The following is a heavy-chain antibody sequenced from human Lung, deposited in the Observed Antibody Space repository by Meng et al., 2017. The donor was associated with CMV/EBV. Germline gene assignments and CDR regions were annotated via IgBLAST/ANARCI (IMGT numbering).Heavy chain of an antibody. V-gene: IGHV3-30*02. Sequence: GGSLRLXCAASGTSFSTYAMNWVRQAPGKGLEWVAFLRHDGSGEHYADSVKGRFTISRDTSKETLYLQMNSLRAEDTAVYYCPKSPPRMITVGGLIATTXDQGXLVTVSS. CDR1: GTSFSTYA. CDR2: LRHDGSGE. CDR3: PKSPPRMITVGGLIATT. J-gene: IGHJ5*02. D-gene: IGHD3-16*02.